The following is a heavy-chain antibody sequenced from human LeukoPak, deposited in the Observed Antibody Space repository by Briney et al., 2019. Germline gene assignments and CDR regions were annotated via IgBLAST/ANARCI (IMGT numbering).Heavy chain of an antibody. D-gene: IGHD3-10*01. CDR2: IKSKTDGGTT. J-gene: IGHJ4*02. V-gene: IGHV3-15*01. CDR1: GFTFCNAW. Sequence: GGSLRLSCAASGFTFCNAWMSWVRQAPGKGLEWVGRIKSKTDGGTTDYAAPVKGRFTISRDDSKNTLYLQMTSLKTEDTAVYYCTTSYYYGSGSYYSGWGQGTLVTVSS. CDR3: TTSYYYGSGSYYSG.